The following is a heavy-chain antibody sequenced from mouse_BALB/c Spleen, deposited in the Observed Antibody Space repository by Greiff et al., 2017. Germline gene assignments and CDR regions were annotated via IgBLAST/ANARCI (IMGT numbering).Heavy chain of an antibody. CDR2: INPYNDGT. Sequence: EVQLQQSGPELVKPGASVKMSCKASGYTFTSYVMHWVKQKPGQGLEWIGYINPYNDGTKYNEKFKGKATLTSDKSSSTAYMELSSLTSEDSAVYYCARKGIYYGNYFDVWGAGTTVTVSS. CDR1: GYTFTSYV. D-gene: IGHD2-1*01. V-gene: IGHV1-14*01. J-gene: IGHJ1*01. CDR3: ARKGIYYGNYFDV.